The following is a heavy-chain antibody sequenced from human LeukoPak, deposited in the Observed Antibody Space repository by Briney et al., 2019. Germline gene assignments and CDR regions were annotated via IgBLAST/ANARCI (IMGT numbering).Heavy chain of an antibody. Sequence: GASVKVSCKASGYTFIGYYMHWVRQAPGQGLEWMGRINPNSGGTNYAQKFQGRVTMTRDTSISTAYMELSRLRSDDTAVYYCARDYYDSSGYADAFDIWGQGTMVTVSS. V-gene: IGHV1-2*06. D-gene: IGHD3-22*01. CDR3: ARDYYDSSGYADAFDI. J-gene: IGHJ3*02. CDR2: INPNSGGT. CDR1: GYTFIGYY.